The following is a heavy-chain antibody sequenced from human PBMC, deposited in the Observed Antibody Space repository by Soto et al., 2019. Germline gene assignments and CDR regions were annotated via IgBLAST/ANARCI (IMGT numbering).Heavy chain of an antibody. J-gene: IGHJ4*02. Sequence: QVQLVESGGGVVQPGRSLRLSCAASGFTFSSYAMHWVRQAPGKGLEWVAVISYDGSNKYYADSVKGRFTISRDNSKNTLYLQMNSLRAEDTAVYYCAREDVGSSWYGVMDFDYWGQGTLVTVSS. CDR1: GFTFSSYA. CDR2: ISYDGSNK. D-gene: IGHD6-13*01. CDR3: AREDVGSSWYGVMDFDY. V-gene: IGHV3-30-3*01.